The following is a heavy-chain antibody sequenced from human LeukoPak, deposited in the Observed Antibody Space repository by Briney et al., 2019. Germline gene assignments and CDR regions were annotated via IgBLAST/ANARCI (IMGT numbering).Heavy chain of an antibody. CDR2: IKSRSYGGTT. CDR3: TPESTAVAGSWAFDI. D-gene: IGHD6-19*01. Sequence: WGSLRLSCAASGFTFSDAWMSWVRQAPGKGLECVGRIKSRSYGGTTDYAAPVKGRFTVSRDDSQNTLYLQMSSLKTEDTAVYYCTPESTAVAGSWAFDIWGQGTMVTVSS. V-gene: IGHV3-15*01. CDR1: GFTFSDAW. J-gene: IGHJ3*02.